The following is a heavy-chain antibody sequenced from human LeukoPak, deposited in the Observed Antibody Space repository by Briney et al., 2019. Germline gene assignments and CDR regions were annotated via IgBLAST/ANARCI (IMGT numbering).Heavy chain of an antibody. V-gene: IGHV1-18*01. CDR2: ISAYNGST. D-gene: IGHD5/OR15-5a*01. CDR3: ARSLRPNPNPSFDP. J-gene: IGHJ5*02. CDR1: GYTFTSYG. Sequence: ASVKVSCKASGYTFTSYGISWVRQAPGQGLEWMGWISAYNGSTNYAQKLQGRVTMTTDTSTSTAYMELRSLRSDDTAVYYCARSLRPNPNPSFDPWGQGTLVTVSS.